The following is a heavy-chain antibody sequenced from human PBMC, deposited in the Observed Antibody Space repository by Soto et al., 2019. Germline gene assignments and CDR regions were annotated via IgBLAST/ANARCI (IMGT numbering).Heavy chain of an antibody. V-gene: IGHV3-11*01. J-gene: IGHJ4*02. Sequence: GWSLRLSCAASGFTFSDYYMSWIRQAPGKGLEWVSYISSSGSTIYYADSVKGRFTISRDNAKNSLYLQMNSLRAEDTAVYYCAIVHGYSGSSFDYWGQGTLVTVSS. CDR1: GFTFSDYY. D-gene: IGHD5-12*01. CDR3: AIVHGYSGSSFDY. CDR2: ISSSGSTI.